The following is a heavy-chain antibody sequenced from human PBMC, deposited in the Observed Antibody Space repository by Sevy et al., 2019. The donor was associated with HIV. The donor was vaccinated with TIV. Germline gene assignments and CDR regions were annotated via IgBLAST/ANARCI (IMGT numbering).Heavy chain of an antibody. CDR1: GFTFSSYW. Sequence: GGSLRLSCEGSGFTFSSYWMSWVRQAPGKGLEWVANIKQDGSEKYYVDSVKGRFTISRDNAKNSLYLQMNSLRAEDTAVYYCATLRSGVLKPPYYFDYWGQGTLVTVSS. V-gene: IGHV3-7*03. D-gene: IGHD3-10*01. J-gene: IGHJ4*02. CDR3: ATLRSGVLKPPYYFDY. CDR2: IKQDGSEK.